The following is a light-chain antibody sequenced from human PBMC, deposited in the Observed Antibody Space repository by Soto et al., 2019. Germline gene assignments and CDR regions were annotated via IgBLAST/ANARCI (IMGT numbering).Light chain of an antibody. CDR3: QKYNTWPRT. J-gene: IGKJ1*01. Sequence: EIVMTQSPATLSVSPGERATLSCRASQSVSSNLALYQQKPGQAPRLLIYGASTRATGIPARFSGSGSGTEFTLTISSLQSEDFAVYYCQKYNTWPRTFGQGTKVEIK. V-gene: IGKV3-15*01. CDR2: GAS. CDR1: QSVSSN.